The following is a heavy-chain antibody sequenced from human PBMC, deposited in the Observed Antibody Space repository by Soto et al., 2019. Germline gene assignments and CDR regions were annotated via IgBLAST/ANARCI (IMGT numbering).Heavy chain of an antibody. D-gene: IGHD6-6*01. CDR1: GFTFSSYA. V-gene: IGHV3-23*01. J-gene: IGHJ4*02. CDR2: ISGSGGST. CDR3: AKRPYSSSSGDDY. Sequence: QSGGSLRLSCAASGFTFSSYAMSWVRQAPGKGLEWVSAISGSGGSTYYADSVKGRFTISRDNSKNTLYLQMNSLRAEDTAVYYCAKRPYSSSSGDDYWGQGTLVTVSS.